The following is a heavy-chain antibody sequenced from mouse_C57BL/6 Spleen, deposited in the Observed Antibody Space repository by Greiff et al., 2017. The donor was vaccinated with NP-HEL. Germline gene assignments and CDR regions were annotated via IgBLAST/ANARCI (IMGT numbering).Heavy chain of an antibody. J-gene: IGHJ4*01. V-gene: IGHV1-42*01. CDR1: GYSFTGYY. CDR2: INPSTGGT. D-gene: IGHD2-4*01. Sequence: VQLQQSGPELVKPGASVKISCKASGYSFTGYYMNWVKQSPEKSLEWIGEINPSTGGTTYNQKFKAKATLTVDKSSSTAYMQLKSLTSEDSAVYYCARDYEGENAMDYWGQGTSVTVSS. CDR3: ARDYEGENAMDY.